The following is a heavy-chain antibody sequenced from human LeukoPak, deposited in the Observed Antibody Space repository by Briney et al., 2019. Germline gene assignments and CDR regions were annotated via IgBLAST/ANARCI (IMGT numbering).Heavy chain of an antibody. CDR3: ARVPRSLHYYDSSGYYPN. D-gene: IGHD3-22*01. J-gene: IGHJ4*02. CDR1: GGTFSSYA. Sequence: GASVKVSCKASGGTFSSYAISWVRQAPGQGLEWMGGIIPIFGTANYAQKSQGRVTITTDESTSTAYMELSSLRSEDTAVYYCARVPRSLHYYDSSGYYPNWGQGTLVTVSS. CDR2: IIPIFGTA. V-gene: IGHV1-69*05.